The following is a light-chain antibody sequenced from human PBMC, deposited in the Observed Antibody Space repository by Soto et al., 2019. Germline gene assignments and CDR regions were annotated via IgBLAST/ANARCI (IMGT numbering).Light chain of an antibody. CDR2: KAS. CDR1: QTIGSW. CDR3: QQSYSTPWT. Sequence: DIQMTQSPSTLSGSVGDRVTITCRASQTIGSWLAWYQQKPGKAPKLLIYKASTLKSGVPSRFSGSGSGTEFTLTISSLQPEDFATYYCQQSYSTPWTFGQGTKVDIK. J-gene: IGKJ1*01. V-gene: IGKV1-5*03.